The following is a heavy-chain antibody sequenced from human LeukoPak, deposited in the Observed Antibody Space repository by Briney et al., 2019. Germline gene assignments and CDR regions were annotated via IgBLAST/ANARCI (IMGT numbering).Heavy chain of an antibody. Sequence: SETLSLTCTVSGGSINSYYWSWIRQPPGKGLEWIGYIYYSGYTNYNPSLKSRVTISVDTSKNQFSLKLSSVTAADTAVYYCARGYSSPRDFDYWGQGTLVTVSS. D-gene: IGHD6-13*01. CDR3: ARGYSSPRDFDY. CDR2: IYYSGYT. CDR1: GGSINSYY. V-gene: IGHV4-59*01. J-gene: IGHJ4*02.